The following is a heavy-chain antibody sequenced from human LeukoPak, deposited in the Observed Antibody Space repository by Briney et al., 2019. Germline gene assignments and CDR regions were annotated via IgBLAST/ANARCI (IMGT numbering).Heavy chain of an antibody. CDR1: GYTFTSYG. CDR3: ARVRYCSSTSCYGYYMDV. J-gene: IGHJ6*03. Sequence: ASVKVSCKASGYTFTSYGISWVRQAPGQGLEWMGWISAYNGNTNYAQKLQGRVTMTTDTSTSTAYMELRSLRSDDTAVYYCARVRYCSSTSCYGYYMDVWGNGTTVTVSS. V-gene: IGHV1-18*01. CDR2: ISAYNGNT. D-gene: IGHD2-2*01.